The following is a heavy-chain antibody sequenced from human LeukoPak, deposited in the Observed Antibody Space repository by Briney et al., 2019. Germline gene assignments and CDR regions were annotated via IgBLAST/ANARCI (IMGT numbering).Heavy chain of an antibody. CDR3: AREDCSGGICYSSYYYYYMDG. V-gene: IGHV3-33*01. D-gene: IGHD2-15*01. CDR1: GFTFSSFC. J-gene: IGHJ6*03. Sequence: GESLRLSCVASGFTFSSFCMHWVRQAPGKGLEWVAVIWYDGSNEDYAASVKGRFTISRDNSKNTLYLQMNSLRVEDTAAYYCAREDCSGGICYSSYYYYYMDGWGKGTTVPVSS. CDR2: IWYDGSNE.